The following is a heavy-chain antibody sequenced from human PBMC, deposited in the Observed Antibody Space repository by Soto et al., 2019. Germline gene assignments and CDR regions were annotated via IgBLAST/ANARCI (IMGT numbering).Heavy chain of an antibody. V-gene: IGHV3-23*01. CDR1: GFTFSSYA. Sequence: DVQLLESGGGLVQPGGSLRLSCAASGFTFSSYAMSWVRQAPGKGLEWVSGISGSGGSTYYADYVKGRFTISRDNSKNTLYLQMNSLRAEDTAVYYCAKHDSSGTSWFDDWGQGTLVTVSS. CDR3: AKHDSSGTSWFDD. D-gene: IGHD6-19*01. J-gene: IGHJ4*02. CDR2: ISGSGGST.